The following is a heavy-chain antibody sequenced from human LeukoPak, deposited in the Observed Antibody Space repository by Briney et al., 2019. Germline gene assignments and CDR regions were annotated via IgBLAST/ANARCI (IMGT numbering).Heavy chain of an antibody. CDR1: GGSISSYY. D-gene: IGHD3-10*01. CDR3: ARDLTMVRGVTSTGFDP. J-gene: IGHJ5*02. V-gene: IGHV4-4*07. CDR2: IYTSGST. Sequence: SETLSLTCTVSGGSISSYYWSWIRQPAGKALEWIGRIYTSGSTNYNPSLKSRVTMSVDTSKNQFSLKLSSVTAADTAVYYYARDLTMVRGVTSTGFDPWGQGTLVTVSS.